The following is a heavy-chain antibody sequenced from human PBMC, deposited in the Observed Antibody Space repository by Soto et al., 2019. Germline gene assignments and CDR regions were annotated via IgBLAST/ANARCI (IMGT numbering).Heavy chain of an antibody. Sequence: ASVKVSCKASGYTFTRNAIHWVRQAPGQRLEWIGRINAGNGDTKYSQEFQGRVTITRDASASAAYMEMSTLGSEDTSIYYCARSETGYSRFDYWGQGTQVTVSS. CDR3: ARSETGYSRFDY. CDR2: INAGNGDT. CDR1: GYTFTRNA. J-gene: IGHJ4*02. D-gene: IGHD3-9*01. V-gene: IGHV1-3*01.